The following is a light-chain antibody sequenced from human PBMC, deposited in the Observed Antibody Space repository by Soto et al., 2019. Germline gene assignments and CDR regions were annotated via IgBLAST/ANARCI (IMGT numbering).Light chain of an antibody. CDR2: DAS. CDR1: QSISSW. V-gene: IGKV1-5*01. J-gene: IGKJ1*01. CDR3: QQYNSYSGT. Sequence: DIQMTQSPSTLSASVGDRVTITCRASQSISSWLAWYQQKPGKAPKLLIYDASSLESGVPSRFSGSGSGTEFTLTISSLQPDDFETYYCQQYNSYSGTFGQGTEV.